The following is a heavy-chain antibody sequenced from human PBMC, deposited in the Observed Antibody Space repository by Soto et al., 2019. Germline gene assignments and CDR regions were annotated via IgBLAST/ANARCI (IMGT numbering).Heavy chain of an antibody. J-gene: IGHJ5*02. V-gene: IGHV4-39*07. Sequence: SETLSLTCTVSGDSVSSDSYYWAWIRQPPGKGLEWIGEINHSGSTNYNPSLKSRVTISVDTSKNQFSLKLSSVTAADTAVYYCARGWEVRGFLSPRGWFDPWGQGTLVTVSS. CDR1: GDSVSSDSYY. CDR2: INHSGST. CDR3: ARGWEVRGFLSPRGWFDP. D-gene: IGHD3-10*01.